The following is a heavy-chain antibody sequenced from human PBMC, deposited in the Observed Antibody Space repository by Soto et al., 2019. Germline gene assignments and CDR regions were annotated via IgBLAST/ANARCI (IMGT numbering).Heavy chain of an antibody. D-gene: IGHD6-13*01. CDR3: ARVAAAGKVWWFDP. CDR2: ISAYNGNT. CDR1: GYTFTSYG. J-gene: IGHJ5*02. V-gene: IGHV1-18*01. Sequence: GASVKVSCKASGYTFTSYGISWVRQAPGQGLEWMGWISAYNGNTNYAQKLQGRVTMTTDTSTSTAYMELRSLRSDDTAVYYRARVAAAGKVWWFDPWGQGTLVTVSS.